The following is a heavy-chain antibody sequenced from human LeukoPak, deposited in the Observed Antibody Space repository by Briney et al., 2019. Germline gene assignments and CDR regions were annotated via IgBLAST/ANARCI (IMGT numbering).Heavy chain of an antibody. J-gene: IGHJ4*02. CDR1: GFTFSDYW. D-gene: IGHD1-26*01. CDR3: ARGGGDY. Sequence: GGSLRLSCVASGFTFSDYWMTWVRQAPGKGLEWVANKKQDGSDKKYVDSVKGRFTISRDNAKNSLYLQMDSLRDEDTAVYYCARGGGDYWGQGTLVTVTS. V-gene: IGHV3-7*01. CDR2: KKQDGSDK.